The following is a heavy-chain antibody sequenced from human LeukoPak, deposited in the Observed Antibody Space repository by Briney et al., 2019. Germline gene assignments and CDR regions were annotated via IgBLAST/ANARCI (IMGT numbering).Heavy chain of an antibody. V-gene: IGHV4-39*07. CDR2: LFYGGTT. CDR3: ARHFTGPGTYTPYFGMDV. D-gene: IGHD3-3*02. CDR1: GGSIATSNHY. J-gene: IGHJ6*02. Sequence: SETLSLTCSVSGGSIATSNHYWGWIRQSPGKGLEWIGSLFYGGTTDYNPSPKSRVTMSLDTSRNQFSLRLSSVTAADTAVYYCARHFTGPGTYTPYFGMDVWGQGATVTVSS.